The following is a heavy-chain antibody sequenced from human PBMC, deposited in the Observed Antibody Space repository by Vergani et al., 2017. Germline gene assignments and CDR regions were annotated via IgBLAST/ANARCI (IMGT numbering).Heavy chain of an antibody. CDR2: IYPGDSDT. CDR3: ARHRSIAVAGFNWFDP. CDR1: GYSFTSYW. V-gene: IGHV5-51*01. J-gene: IGHJ5*02. Sequence: EVQLVQSGAEVKKPGESLKISCKGSGYSFTSYWIGWVRQMPGKGLEWMGIIYPGDSDTRYSPAFQGQVTISADKSISTAYLQWSSLKASDTAMYYCARHRSIAVAGFNWFDPWCQGTLVCXSS. D-gene: IGHD6-19*01.